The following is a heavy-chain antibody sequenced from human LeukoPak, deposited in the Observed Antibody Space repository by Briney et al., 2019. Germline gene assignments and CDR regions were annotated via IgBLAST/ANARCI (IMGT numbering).Heavy chain of an antibody. CDR3: ARVHSCGWYEGLGRPEYYFDY. J-gene: IGHJ4*02. CDR1: GYTFTSYG. Sequence: ASVKVSCKASGYTFTSYGISWVRQAPGQGLEWMGWISAYNGNTNYAQKLQGRVTMTTDTSTSTAYMELRSLRSDDTAVYYCARVHSCGWYEGLGRPEYYFDYWGQGTLVTVSS. V-gene: IGHV1-18*01. CDR2: ISAYNGNT. D-gene: IGHD6-19*01.